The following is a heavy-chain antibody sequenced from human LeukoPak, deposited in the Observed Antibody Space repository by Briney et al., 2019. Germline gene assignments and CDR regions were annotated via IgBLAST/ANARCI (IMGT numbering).Heavy chain of an antibody. CDR3: ARGAYGSGSYGDNWFDP. CDR2: IYSGGST. CDR1: GFTFSSYW. Sequence: GGSLRLSCAASGFTFSSYWMHWVRQAPGKGLEWVSVIYSGGSTYYADSVKGRFTISRDNSKNTLYLQMNSLRAEDTAVYYCARGAYGSGSYGDNWFDPWGQGTLVTVSS. D-gene: IGHD3-10*01. V-gene: IGHV3-66*01. J-gene: IGHJ5*02.